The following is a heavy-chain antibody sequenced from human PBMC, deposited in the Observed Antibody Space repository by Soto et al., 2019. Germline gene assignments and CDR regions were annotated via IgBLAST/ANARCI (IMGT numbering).Heavy chain of an antibody. CDR2: IKSKTDGGTT. V-gene: IGHV3-15*07. J-gene: IGHJ4*02. D-gene: IGHD3-22*01. CDR3: TTAENYYDRSGYHYVDY. CDR1: GFTFSNAW. Sequence: PGGSLRLCCAASGFTFSNAWMNWVRQAPGKGLEWVGRIKSKTDGGTTDYAAPVKGRFTISRDDSKNTLYLQMNSLKTEDTAVYYCTTAENYYDRSGYHYVDYWGQGTLVTVSS.